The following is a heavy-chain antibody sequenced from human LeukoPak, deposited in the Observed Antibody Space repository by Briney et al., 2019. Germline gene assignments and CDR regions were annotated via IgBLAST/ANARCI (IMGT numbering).Heavy chain of an antibody. V-gene: IGHV4-39*01. CDR1: GGSISSSNYY. CDR2: IYYSGST. J-gene: IGHJ4*02. D-gene: IGHD2-15*01. Sequence: PSETLSLTCTVSGGSISSSNYYWGWIRQPPGKGLEWLGNIYYSGSTYYNPSLKSRVAISVDTSKNQLSLKLSSVTAADTAVYYCARLLGDCSGGSCYFFDYWGQGTLVTVSS. CDR3: ARLLGDCSGGSCYFFDY.